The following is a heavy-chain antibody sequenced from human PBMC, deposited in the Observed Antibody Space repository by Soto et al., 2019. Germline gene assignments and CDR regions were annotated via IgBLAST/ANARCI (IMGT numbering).Heavy chain of an antibody. CDR1: GFSFDNYG. J-gene: IGHJ4*02. CDR3: AQLGLMTFSHKHYFNH. D-gene: IGHD3-16*01. Sequence: GGSLRLSCVASGFSFDNYGMSWVRQAPGEGLEWVSAIKSDGTSTYYAASVEDRFTISGDNSKNTLYLQLNSLRAEDTAVYYCAQLGLMTFSHKHYFNHWGRGTLVTVSS. CDR2: IKSDGTST. V-gene: IGHV3-23*01.